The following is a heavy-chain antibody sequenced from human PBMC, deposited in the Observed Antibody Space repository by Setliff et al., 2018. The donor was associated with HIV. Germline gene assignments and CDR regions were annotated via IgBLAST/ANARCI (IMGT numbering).Heavy chain of an antibody. CDR2: IYTSGST. D-gene: IGHD2-21*02. CDR3: AICGGDCYSLDY. J-gene: IGHJ4*02. Sequence: TLSLTCTVSGGSISTYYWNWIRQPPGKGLEWIGYIYTSGSTNYNPSLKSRVTISVDTSKNQFSLKLSSVAAADTAVYYCAICGGDCYSLDYWGQGTLVTVSS. CDR1: GGSISTYY. V-gene: IGHV4-4*08.